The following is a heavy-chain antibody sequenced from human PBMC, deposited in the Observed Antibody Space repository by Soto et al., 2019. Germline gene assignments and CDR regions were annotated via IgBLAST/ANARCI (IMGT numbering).Heavy chain of an antibody. D-gene: IGHD3-3*01. Sequence: GGALRLSCPASGFTFSSYAMSWFRQAPGKGLEWVSTITGSGGNTYYADSMKGRFTISRGNSKNTLYLKMNSLRAEDTGVYYCAKVLEWLLSFDYWGQVNMVAVSS. CDR2: ITGSGGNT. J-gene: IGHJ4*02. CDR3: AKVLEWLLSFDY. V-gene: IGHV3-23*01. CDR1: GFTFSSYA.